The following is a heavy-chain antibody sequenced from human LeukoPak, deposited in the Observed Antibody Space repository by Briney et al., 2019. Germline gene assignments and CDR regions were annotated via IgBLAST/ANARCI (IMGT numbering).Heavy chain of an antibody. D-gene: IGHD1-26*01. Sequence: PGGSLRLSCAASGFTFSSYAMSWIRQAPGKGLEWVSYISSSGSTIYYADSVKGRFTISRDNAKNSLYLQMNSLRAEDTAVYYCARDGGSYAHRSYDYWGQGTLVTVSS. CDR1: GFTFSSYA. V-gene: IGHV3-11*04. CDR3: ARDGGSYAHRSYDY. CDR2: ISSSGSTI. J-gene: IGHJ4*02.